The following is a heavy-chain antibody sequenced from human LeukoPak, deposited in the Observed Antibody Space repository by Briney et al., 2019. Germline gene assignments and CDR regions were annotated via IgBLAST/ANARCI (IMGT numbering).Heavy chain of an antibody. CDR1: GFTSSTNG. CDR3: AKGNIVVVPAANGDFDY. CDR2: IRLDGSNK. D-gene: IGHD2-2*01. V-gene: IGHV3-30*02. Sequence: GGSLRPSCAPSGFTSSTNGMHWVGQAPGKGLGGGQFIRLDGSNKYYADSVKGRFTISRDNSKNTLYLQMNSLRAEDTAMYYCAKGNIVVVPAANGDFDYWGQGTLVTVSS. J-gene: IGHJ4*02.